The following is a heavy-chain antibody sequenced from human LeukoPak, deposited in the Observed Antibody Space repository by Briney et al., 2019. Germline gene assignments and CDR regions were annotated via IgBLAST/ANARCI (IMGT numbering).Heavy chain of an antibody. J-gene: IGHJ6*02. CDR1: GFTFNNYA. CDR2: VSGSGGST. V-gene: IGHV3-23*01. Sequence: GGSLRLSCAASGFTFNNYAMSWVRQAPGKGLEWVSAVSGSGGSTYYADSVKGRFTISRDNSKNTLYLLMNSLRAEDTAVYYCAGPYYYYGMDVWGQGTTVTVSS. CDR3: AGPYYYYGMDV.